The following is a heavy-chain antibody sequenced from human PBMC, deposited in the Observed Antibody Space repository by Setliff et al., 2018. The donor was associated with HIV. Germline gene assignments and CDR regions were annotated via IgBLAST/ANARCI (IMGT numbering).Heavy chain of an antibody. J-gene: IGHJ4*02. CDR1: VESFSGFY. CDR3: ARGWFGGYYFDY. D-gene: IGHD3-10*01. V-gene: IGHV4-34*01. Sequence: SETLSLTCAVYVESFSGFYWSWIRQPPGKGLEWIGEINHSGSTNYNPSLKSRVTISVDTSKNQFSLKLRFVTAADTAVYYCARGWFGGYYFDYWGQGTLVTVSS. CDR2: INHSGST.